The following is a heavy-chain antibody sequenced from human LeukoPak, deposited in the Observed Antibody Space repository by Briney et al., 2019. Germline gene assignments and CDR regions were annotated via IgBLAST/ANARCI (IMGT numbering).Heavy chain of an antibody. J-gene: IGHJ4*02. V-gene: IGHV1-69*04. D-gene: IGHD1-26*01. Sequence: SVKASCKASGGTFSSYAISWVRQAPGQGLEWMGRIIPILGIANYAQKFQGRVTITADKSTSTAYMELSSLRSEDTAVYYCAINTQEWELGGLDYWGQGTLVTVSS. CDR3: AINTQEWELGGLDY. CDR1: GGTFSSYA. CDR2: IIPILGIA.